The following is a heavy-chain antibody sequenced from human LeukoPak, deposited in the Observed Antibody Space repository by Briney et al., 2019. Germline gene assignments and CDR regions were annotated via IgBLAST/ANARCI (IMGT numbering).Heavy chain of an antibody. CDR2: ISSSSTII. J-gene: IGHJ4*02. CDR3: AKAHNPLDGGPNWGHFDY. V-gene: IGHV3-48*04. CDR1: GFTFNSYS. Sequence: PGGSLRLSCVASGFTFNSYSMNWVRRAPGQGLEWISYISSSSTIIYYADSVKGRFTISRDDAKNSLYLQMNSLRAEDTALYYCAKAHNPLDGGPNWGHFDYWGQGTLVTVSS. D-gene: IGHD3-16*01.